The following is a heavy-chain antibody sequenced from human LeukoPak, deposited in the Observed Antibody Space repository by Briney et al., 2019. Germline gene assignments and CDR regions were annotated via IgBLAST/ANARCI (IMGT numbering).Heavy chain of an antibody. CDR3: ATAIVSGDAFDI. J-gene: IGHJ3*02. CDR2: FDPEDGET. CDR1: GYTLTELS. D-gene: IGHD2/OR15-2a*01. V-gene: IGHV1-24*01. Sequence: ASVKVSCKVSGYTLTELSMHWVRQAPGKGLEWMGGFDPEDGETIYAQKFQGRVTMTEDTSTDTAYMELSRLRSEDTAVYYCATAIVSGDAFDIWGQGTMVTVSS.